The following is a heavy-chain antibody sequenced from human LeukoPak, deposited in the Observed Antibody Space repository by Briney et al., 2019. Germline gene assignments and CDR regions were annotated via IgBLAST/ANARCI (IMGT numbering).Heavy chain of an antibody. V-gene: IGHV3-7*01. Sequence: PGGSLRLSCAASGFTYSNYWMTWVRQAPGKGLEWVANINQDGTIKYYADSVKGRFASSRDNGKNSLYTQMNSLRAEDTALYYCARIGYSSSSLDYWGQGTLVTVHS. D-gene: IGHD6-6*01. J-gene: IGHJ4*02. CDR1: GFTYSNYW. CDR3: ARIGYSSSSLDY. CDR2: INQDGTIK.